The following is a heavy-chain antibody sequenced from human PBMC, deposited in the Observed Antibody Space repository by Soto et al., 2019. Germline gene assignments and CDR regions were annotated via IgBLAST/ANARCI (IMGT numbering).Heavy chain of an antibody. D-gene: IGHD2-15*01. CDR1: GGSFTGYC. CDR3: ARGQEGVVATH. Sequence: QVQLQQWGAGLLKPSETLSLTCAVNGGSFTGYCWSWVRQPPGKGLEWIGEIKDGGSTNYSPSLRSRVTISADTSKKQFSLKVTSVTAADTAVYYCARGQEGVVATHWDQGTLVTVSS. CDR2: IKDGGST. J-gene: IGHJ4*02. V-gene: IGHV4-34*01.